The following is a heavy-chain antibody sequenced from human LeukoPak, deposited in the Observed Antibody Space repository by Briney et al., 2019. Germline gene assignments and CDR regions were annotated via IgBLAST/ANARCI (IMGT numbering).Heavy chain of an antibody. CDR1: GYTFTGYY. Sequence: ASVKVSCKASGYTFTGYYMHWVRQAPGQGLEWMGWINPNSGGTNYAQKFQGRVTMTRDTSISTAYMELSRLRSDDTAVYYCAVDAEYQLLPFDYWGQGTLVTVSS. CDR2: INPNSGGT. V-gene: IGHV1-2*02. D-gene: IGHD2-2*01. J-gene: IGHJ4*02. CDR3: AVDAEYQLLPFDY.